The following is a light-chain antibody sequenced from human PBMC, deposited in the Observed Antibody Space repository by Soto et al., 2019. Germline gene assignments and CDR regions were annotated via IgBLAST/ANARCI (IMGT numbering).Light chain of an antibody. V-gene: IGLV1-47*01. CDR3: AAWDDSLSAV. J-gene: IGLJ3*02. Sequence: QSVLTQQPSASGTPGQRVTISCSGSSSNIGSNYVYWYQQLPGTAPKLLIYRNNQRPSGVPDRFSGSKSGTSASLAISGLRSEDEADYYCAAWDDSLSAVFGGGTKLTVL. CDR1: SSNIGSNY. CDR2: RNN.